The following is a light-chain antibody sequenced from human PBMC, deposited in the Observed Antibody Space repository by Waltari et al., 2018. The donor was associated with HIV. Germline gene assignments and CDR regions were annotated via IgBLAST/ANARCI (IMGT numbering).Light chain of an antibody. CDR2: WAS. Sequence: DFVLTQSPDSLAVSLGDRATIRCKSSHSVLPWPQNKDFLAWYQQKPGQPPKLLIYWASTRESGVPARFSGSGSGTDFSLTISSLQAEDVAIYYCQQYHSIPWTFGQGTKVEIK. CDR3: QQYHSIPWT. CDR1: HSVLPWPQNKDF. J-gene: IGKJ1*01. V-gene: IGKV4-1*01.